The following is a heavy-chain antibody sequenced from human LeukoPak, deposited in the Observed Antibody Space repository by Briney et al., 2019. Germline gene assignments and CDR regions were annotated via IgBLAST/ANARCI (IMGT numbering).Heavy chain of an antibody. V-gene: IGHV6-1*01. D-gene: IGHD6-19*01. CDR3: ARDVSRSEDSSGWYDWFDP. CDR1: GDSVSSNSAA. J-gene: IGHJ5*02. Sequence: SQTLSLTCAISGDSVSSNSAAWNWIRQSPSRGLEWLGRTYYRSKWYNDYAVSVKSRITINPDTSKNQFSLQLNSVTPEDTAVYYCARDVSRSEDSSGWYDWFDPWGQGILVTVSS. CDR2: TYYRSKWYN.